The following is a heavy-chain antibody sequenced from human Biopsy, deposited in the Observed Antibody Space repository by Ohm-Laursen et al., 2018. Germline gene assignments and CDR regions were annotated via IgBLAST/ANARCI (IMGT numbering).Heavy chain of an antibody. D-gene: IGHD4-17*01. CDR1: GGSFTGHY. CDR2: ISHTGYT. J-gene: IGHJ1*01. Sequence: GTLSLTCTVSGGSFTGHYWTWIRHPPGQGLEGIGHISHTGYTSYKSSLKSRVTISLDTSRKHFSLRLTSLAAADTAVYYCARGSNEYGDLGFQHWGQGTLVTVSS. CDR3: ARGSNEYGDLGFQH. V-gene: IGHV4-59*11.